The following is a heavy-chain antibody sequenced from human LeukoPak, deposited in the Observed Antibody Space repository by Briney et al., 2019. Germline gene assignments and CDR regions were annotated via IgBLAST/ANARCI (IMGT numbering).Heavy chain of an antibody. CDR2: IYHSGST. CDR1: GHSISSGYY. D-gene: IGHD1-26*01. J-gene: IGHJ5*02. CDR3: ATGLVEATSGFWFDP. V-gene: IGHV4-38-2*02. Sequence: SETLSLTCTVSGHSISSGYYWGWIRQPPGKGLEWIGSIYHSGSTYYNPSLKSRVTISVDRSKNQFSLKLSSVTAADTAVYYCATGLVEATSGFWFDPWGQGTLVTVSS.